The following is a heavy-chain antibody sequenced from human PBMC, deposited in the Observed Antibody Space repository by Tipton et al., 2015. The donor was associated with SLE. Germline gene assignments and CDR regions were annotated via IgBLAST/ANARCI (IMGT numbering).Heavy chain of an antibody. J-gene: IGHJ4*02. D-gene: IGHD5-12*01. Sequence: SLRLSCAASGFTFDDYAMHWVRQAPGKGLVWVSRIKSDGSYTTYADSVRGRFTISRDNAKSTLYLQMSSLRAEDTAVYYCARGDSGYSVVWGQGTLVTVSS. CDR1: GFTFDDYA. CDR3: ARGDSGYSVV. V-gene: IGHV3-74*03. CDR2: IKSDGSYT.